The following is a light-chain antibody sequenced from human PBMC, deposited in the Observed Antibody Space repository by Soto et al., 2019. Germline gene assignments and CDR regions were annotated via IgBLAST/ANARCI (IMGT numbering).Light chain of an antibody. Sequence: EMVLTQSPGTLSLSPGERATLSCRATQSVTTNYLAWYQQKPGQAPRLLIYGASIRATGIPDRFSGSGSGTDFTLNFSRLEPEDCAVYYCQHYGSSPPNTFGQGTKLEI. V-gene: IGKV3-20*01. CDR2: GAS. CDR1: QSVTTNY. CDR3: QHYGSSPPNT. J-gene: IGKJ2*01.